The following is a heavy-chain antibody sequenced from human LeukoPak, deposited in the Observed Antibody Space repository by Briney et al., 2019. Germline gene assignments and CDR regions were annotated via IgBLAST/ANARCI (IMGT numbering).Heavy chain of an antibody. CDR1: DYTFTSHG. CDR2: ISAYNGNT. Sequence: GASVKVSCKASDYTFTSHGLSWVRQAPGQGLEWMGWISAYNGNTAYAQNLQARVTMTTDASASTAYMELRSLRSDDTAVYYCARGFYYDSSGYYHYFDYWGQGTLVTVSS. CDR3: ARGFYYDSSGYYHYFDY. D-gene: IGHD3-22*01. J-gene: IGHJ4*02. V-gene: IGHV1-18*01.